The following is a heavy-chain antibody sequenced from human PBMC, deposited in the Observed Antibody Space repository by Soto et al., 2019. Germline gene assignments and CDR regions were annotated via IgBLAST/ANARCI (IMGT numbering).Heavy chain of an antibody. CDR2: IYWNDDK. J-gene: IGHJ4*02. Sequence: SGPTLVNPTQTLTLTCTFSGFSLSTSGVGVGWIRQPPGKALEWLALIYWNDDKRYSPSLKSSLTSTKNTSKNQVVLTMTNMDPGDTATYSCAHSFNRGSYSPHFAYGGQGTLAPFPS. D-gene: IGHD1-26*01. CDR3: AHSFNRGSYSPHFAY. CDR1: GFSLSTSGVG. V-gene: IGHV2-5*01.